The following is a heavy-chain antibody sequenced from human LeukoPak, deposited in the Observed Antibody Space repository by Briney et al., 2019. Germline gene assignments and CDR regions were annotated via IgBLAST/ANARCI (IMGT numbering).Heavy chain of an antibody. CDR3: ARGRGYYDSRGFDY. D-gene: IGHD3-22*01. CDR1: GGSISSSSYY. V-gene: IGHV4-39*07. J-gene: IGHJ4*02. Sequence: PSETLSLTCTVSGGSISSSSYYWGWIRQPPGKGLEWIGSIYYSGSTNYNPSLKSRVTISVDTSKNQFSLKLSSVTAADTAVYYCARGRGYYDSRGFDYWGQGTLVTVSS. CDR2: IYYSGST.